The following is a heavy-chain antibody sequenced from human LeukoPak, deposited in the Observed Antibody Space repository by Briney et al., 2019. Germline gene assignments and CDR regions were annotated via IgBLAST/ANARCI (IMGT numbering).Heavy chain of an antibody. Sequence: GGSLRLSCAASGFTLSSYWMHWVRQAPGKGLVWVARINSDGSSTRYADSVKGRFTISRDNAKNTVYLQINNLRPEDTAVYYCARDRYYVPDNWGQGTLVTVSS. CDR1: GFTLSSYW. CDR3: ARDRYYVPDN. D-gene: IGHD3-10*02. J-gene: IGHJ4*02. V-gene: IGHV3-74*01. CDR2: INSDGSST.